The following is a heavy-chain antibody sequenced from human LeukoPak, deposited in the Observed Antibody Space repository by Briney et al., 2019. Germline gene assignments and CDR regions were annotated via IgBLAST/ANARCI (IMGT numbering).Heavy chain of an antibody. J-gene: IGHJ2*01. V-gene: IGHV4-39*01. Sequence: SETLSLTCNVSGGSISSSGWSWGRIRQPPGTGLEWIGSIYSGGSTYYNPSLKSRVTISVDASKNQFSLRLSSVTASDTAVYYRVRAPDYGDYFRYFELWGRGTLVTVSS. CDR1: GGSISSSGWS. CDR2: IYSGGST. D-gene: IGHD4-17*01. CDR3: VRAPDYGDYFRYFEL.